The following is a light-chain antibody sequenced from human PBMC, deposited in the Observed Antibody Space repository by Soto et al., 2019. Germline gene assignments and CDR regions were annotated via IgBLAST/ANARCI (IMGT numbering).Light chain of an antibody. J-gene: IGKJ2*02. V-gene: IGKV1-5*03. CDR1: QSINTW. CDR2: KAS. CDR3: QQYNTYSRT. Sequence: DIQMTQSPSTLSASVGDRVTITCRASQSINTWLAWYQHKPGKAPKLLIYKASNLEGGVPSRFSGSGSGTEFTLTISSLQPGDFATYYCQQYNTYSRTFGQGTKVETK.